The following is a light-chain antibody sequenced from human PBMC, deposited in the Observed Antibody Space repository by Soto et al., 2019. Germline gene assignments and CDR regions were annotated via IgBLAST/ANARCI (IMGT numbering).Light chain of an antibody. CDR2: GAS. Sequence: EIVLTQSPGTLSLSPGERATLSCRASQSVSSNYLVWYQQRPDQAPRLLIHGASSRATGIPDRFSGSGSGTDFTLTISRLEPEDFAVYYCQQYGSSPPWTFGQGTKVEIK. J-gene: IGKJ1*01. CDR3: QQYGSSPPWT. V-gene: IGKV3-20*01. CDR1: QSVSSNY.